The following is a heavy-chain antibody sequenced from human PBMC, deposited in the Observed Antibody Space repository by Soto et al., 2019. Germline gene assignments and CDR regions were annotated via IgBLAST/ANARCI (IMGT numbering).Heavy chain of an antibody. CDR2: IYPGDSNT. V-gene: IGHV5-51*01. Sequence: GESLKISGKGSGYSFASYWIGWVRQMPGKGLEWMGIIYPGDSNTRYSPSLQGQVTISVDKSISTAYLQWSSLKATDTAMYYWARHAYVFWGGHHNRRYHYGTAVWGHGTRATVSS. CDR3: ARHAYVFWGGHHNRRYHYGTAV. CDR1: GYSFASYW. J-gene: IGHJ6*02. D-gene: IGHD3-3*01.